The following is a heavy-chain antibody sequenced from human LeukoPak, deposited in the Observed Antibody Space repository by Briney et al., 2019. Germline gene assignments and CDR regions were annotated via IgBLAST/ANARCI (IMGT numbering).Heavy chain of an antibody. D-gene: IGHD6-19*01. Sequence: RPSETLSLTCTVSGGSISSYYWSWIRQPAGKGLEWIGRIYTSGSTNYNPSLKSRVTMSVDTSKNQFSLKLSSVTAADTAVYYCARGGAVAGKYYFDYWGQGTLVTVSS. J-gene: IGHJ4*02. V-gene: IGHV4-4*07. CDR2: IYTSGST. CDR1: GGSISSYY. CDR3: ARGGAVAGKYYFDY.